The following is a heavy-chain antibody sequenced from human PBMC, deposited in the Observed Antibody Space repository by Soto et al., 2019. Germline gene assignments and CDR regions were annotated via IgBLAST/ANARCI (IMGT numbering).Heavy chain of an antibody. V-gene: IGHV1-18*01. CDR1: GYTFTSYG. J-gene: IGHJ4*01. D-gene: IGHD6-13*01. CDR2: ISAYNGNT. Sequence: ASVKVSCKASGYTFTSYGISWVRQAPGQGLEWMGWISAYNGNTNYAQKLQGRVTMTTDTSTSTAYMELRSLRSDDTAVYYCARERHPLTIYSRSWYDFFWDYWGQ. CDR3: ARERHPLTIYSRSWYDFFWDY.